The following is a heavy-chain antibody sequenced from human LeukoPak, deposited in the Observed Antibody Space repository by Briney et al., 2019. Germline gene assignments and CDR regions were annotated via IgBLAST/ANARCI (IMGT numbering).Heavy chain of an antibody. CDR3: ARDPYRDAPDYFDY. J-gene: IGHJ4*02. V-gene: IGHV3-30-3*01. Sequence: GGSLRLSCAASGFTFRRYAMHWVRQAPGKGLEWVAVISEDGTFTLYGDSVRGRFTISRDSSKNTLSLQLTSLRPEDTAVYYCARDPYRDAPDYFDYWGQGTLVTVSS. CDR1: GFTFRRYA. D-gene: IGHD1-14*01. CDR2: ISEDGTFT.